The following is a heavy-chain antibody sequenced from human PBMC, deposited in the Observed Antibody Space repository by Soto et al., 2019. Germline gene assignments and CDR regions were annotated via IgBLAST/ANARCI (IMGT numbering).Heavy chain of an antibody. CDR3: ARVRRYGYYGSGSPYYMDV. D-gene: IGHD3-10*01. CDR1: GGSFSGYY. V-gene: IGHV4-34*01. CDR2: INHSGST. J-gene: IGHJ6*03. Sequence: SETLSLTCAVYGGSFSGYYWSWIRQPPGKGLEWIGEINHSGSTNYNPSLKSRVTISVDTSKNQFSLKLSSVTAADTAVYYCARVRRYGYYGSGSPYYMDVWGKGTTVTSP.